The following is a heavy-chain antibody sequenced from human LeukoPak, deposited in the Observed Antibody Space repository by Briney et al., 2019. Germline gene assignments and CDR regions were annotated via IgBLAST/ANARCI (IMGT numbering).Heavy chain of an antibody. CDR3: ALLTVASDFDY. V-gene: IGHV3-48*03. CDR1: RFPFSIYE. D-gene: IGHD5-12*01. J-gene: IGHJ4*02. Sequence: PGGSLRLSCVVSRFPFSIYEMNWVRQAPGKGLEWVSNIHSSGTVKYYPDSVKGRFSISRDNAKSSLYLQMNSLRVEDTAVYYCALLTVASDFDYWGQGALVTVSS. CDR2: IHSSGTVK.